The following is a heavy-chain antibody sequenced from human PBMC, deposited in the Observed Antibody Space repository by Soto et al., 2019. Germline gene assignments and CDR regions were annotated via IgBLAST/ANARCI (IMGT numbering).Heavy chain of an antibody. Sequence: EVQLVESGGGLVKPGGSLRLSCAASGFTFSNAWVSWVRQAPGKGLEWVGRIKNKIDGGTTDYAAPVKGRFTISRDDSKNMLYLQMNSLITDDTAVYYCAPYWNFDYWGQGTLVTVSS. CDR1: GFTFSNAW. CDR2: IKNKIDGGTT. D-gene: IGHD2-15*01. J-gene: IGHJ4*02. CDR3: APYWNFDY. V-gene: IGHV3-15*01.